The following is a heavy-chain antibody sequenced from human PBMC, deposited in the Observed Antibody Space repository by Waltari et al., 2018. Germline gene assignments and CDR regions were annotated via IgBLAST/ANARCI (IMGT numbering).Heavy chain of an antibody. Sequence: QVQLQESGPGLVKPSETLSLTCTASGGSISSYYWSWIRQPPGKGLEWIGYIYYRGSTNYNPSLKSRVTISVDTSKNQFSLKLSSVTAADTAVYYCARDGSGPTYYDFWSGYYTGGGYFDLWGRGTLVTVSS. D-gene: IGHD3-3*01. CDR3: ARDGSGPTYYDFWSGYYTGGGYFDL. J-gene: IGHJ2*01. CDR1: GGSISSYY. CDR2: IYYRGST. V-gene: IGHV4-59*01.